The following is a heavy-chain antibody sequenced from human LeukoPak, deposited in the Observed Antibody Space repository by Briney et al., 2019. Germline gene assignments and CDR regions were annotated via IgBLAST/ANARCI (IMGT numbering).Heavy chain of an antibody. CDR1: GGSISSHY. Sequence: PSETLSLTCSVYGGSISSHYWSWIRQPPGQQLEWIGYVHYSGSTNYNPSLKSRVTISVDSSKTHFSLKLRSVTAADTAVYYCARQQWLQYDCFNIWGQGTVVTVSS. D-gene: IGHD6-19*01. V-gene: IGHV4-59*11. CDR3: ARQQWLQYDCFNI. J-gene: IGHJ3*02. CDR2: VHYSGST.